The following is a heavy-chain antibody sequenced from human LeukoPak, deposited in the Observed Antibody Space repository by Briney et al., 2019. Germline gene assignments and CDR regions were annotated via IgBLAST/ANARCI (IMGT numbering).Heavy chain of an antibody. CDR3: ATYPQNRH. V-gene: IGHV3-15*01. CDR1: KFTFSNAW. J-gene: IGHJ4*02. CDR2: IKPNTDGGTA. Sequence: GGSLRLSCSASKFTFSNAWMSWGRQAPGKGLEWLGRIKPNTDGGTAAYAAPVEDRFTISRDDLKGMLYLQMNSLKIEDTAVYYCATYPQNRHWGQGTLVTVSS. D-gene: IGHD2/OR15-2a*01.